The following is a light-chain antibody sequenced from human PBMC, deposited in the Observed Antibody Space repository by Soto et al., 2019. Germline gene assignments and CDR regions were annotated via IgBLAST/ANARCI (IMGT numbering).Light chain of an antibody. V-gene: IGKV3-20*01. J-gene: IGKJ2*01. CDR2: AVS. Sequence: IVLTQSPGNLSLSPGERATLSCRASQTVSSSCLAWYQQKPGQAPRLLISAVSSRLTGIPDRFSGSGSGTDFTLTISRLEPEDFAVYHCQQYGSLPYTFGPGTKLEIK. CDR1: QTVSSSC. CDR3: QQYGSLPYT.